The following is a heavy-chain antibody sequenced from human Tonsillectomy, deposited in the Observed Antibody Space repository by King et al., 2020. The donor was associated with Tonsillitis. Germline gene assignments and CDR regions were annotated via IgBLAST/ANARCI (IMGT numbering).Heavy chain of an antibody. Sequence: QLQESGPGLVKPSESLSLTCSVSGGSITSDSHYWGWIRQPPGKGLEWIGSIYYAGSAYYNPSLRSRLTISVDTSKNQFSLKVNSVIAADTAVYDCARVPRSGPTGGGAFEIWGQGTMVTVSS. J-gene: IGHJ3*02. CDR1: GGSITSDSHY. CDR2: IYYAGSA. D-gene: IGHD2-15*01. V-gene: IGHV4-39*07. CDR3: ARVPRSGPTGGGAFEI.